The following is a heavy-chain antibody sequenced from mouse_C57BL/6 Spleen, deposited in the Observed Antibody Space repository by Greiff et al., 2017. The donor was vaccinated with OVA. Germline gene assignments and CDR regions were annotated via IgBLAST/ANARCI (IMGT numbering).Heavy chain of an antibody. CDR2: INPYNGGT. CDR3: ARSQAGPFYAMDY. J-gene: IGHJ4*01. Sequence: EVQLQQSGPVLVKPGASVKMSCKASGYTFTDYSMNWVKQSHGKSLEWIGVINPYNGGTSYNQKFKGKATLTVDKSSSTAYLELNSLTSEDSAVYYCARSQAGPFYAMDYWGQGTSVTVSS. CDR1: GYTFTDYS. D-gene: IGHD3-2*02. V-gene: IGHV1-19*01.